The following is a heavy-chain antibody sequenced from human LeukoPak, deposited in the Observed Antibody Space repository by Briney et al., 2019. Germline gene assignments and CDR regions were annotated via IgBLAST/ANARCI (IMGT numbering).Heavy chain of an antibody. CDR2: IFLGDSDS. V-gene: IGHV5-51*01. D-gene: IGHD5-18*01. CDR1: GYSFTNYW. Sequence: GESLKISCKGSGYSFTNYWIAWVRQMPGKGLEWMGIIFLGDSDSRYGPSFQGQVTISADKSVSTAYLPWRSLKASDPAMYYCATGDTPMPWARTLRGGGFHDAFEMWGQGTMVTVSS. J-gene: IGHJ3*02. CDR3: ATGDTPMPWARTLRGGGFHDAFEM.